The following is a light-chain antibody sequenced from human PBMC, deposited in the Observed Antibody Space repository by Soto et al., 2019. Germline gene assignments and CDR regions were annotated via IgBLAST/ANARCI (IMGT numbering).Light chain of an antibody. CDR2: GAT. CDR1: QSVSNH. J-gene: IGKJ1*01. CDR3: QQYGSSCT. Sequence: EIVLTLSPATLSVSPVEGATVSCRASQSVSNHLAWYQQNPRQAPRLLNYGATNRATVIPNRFSGSGSGTDFTLTISRLEPEDLAVYYCQQYGSSCTFGQGTKVDIK. V-gene: IGKV3-20*01.